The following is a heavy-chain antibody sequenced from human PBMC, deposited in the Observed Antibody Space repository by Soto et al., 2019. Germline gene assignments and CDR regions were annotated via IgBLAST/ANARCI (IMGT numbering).Heavy chain of an antibody. CDR1: GGSISSYY. CDR3: ARGYCSSTSCFDP. CDR2: IYYTGTT. V-gene: IGHV4-59*01. J-gene: IGHJ5*02. Sequence: SETLSLTCTVSGGSISSYYWSWIRQPPWKGLEWIGYIYYTGTTNYNPSPKSRVTISVDTSKNQFSLKLSSVTAADTAVYYCARGYCSSTSCFDPWGQGTLVTVSS. D-gene: IGHD2-2*01.